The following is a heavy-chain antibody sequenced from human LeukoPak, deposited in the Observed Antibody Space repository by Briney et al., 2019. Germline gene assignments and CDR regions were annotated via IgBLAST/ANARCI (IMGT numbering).Heavy chain of an antibody. V-gene: IGHV3-11*05. CDR1: GFTFSDHY. D-gene: IGHD3-10*01. CDR2: ISSSGAYT. CDR3: ARAGTLVRGVIYPFDN. J-gene: IGHJ4*02. Sequence: GGSLRLSCAASGFTFSDHYMSWIRQAPGEGLEWVSYISSSGAYTNYADSVKGRFTISRDNAKKSLYLQMNSLRYDDTALYFCARAGTLVRGVIYPFDNWGQGTLVTVSS.